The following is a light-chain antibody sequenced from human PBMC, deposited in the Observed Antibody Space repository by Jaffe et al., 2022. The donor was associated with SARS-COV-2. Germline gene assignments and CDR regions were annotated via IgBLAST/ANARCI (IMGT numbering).Light chain of an antibody. CDR2: EDN. V-gene: IGLV1-51*02. CDR1: SSNIGNNY. Sequence: QSVLTQPPSVSAAPGQKVTISCSGSSSNIGNNYVSWYQQFPGTAPNLLIYEDNKRPSGIPDRFSGSRSGTSATLGITGLQTGDEADYYCGTWDPTLSAWVFGGGTKVTVV. J-gene: IGLJ3*02. CDR3: GTWDPTLSAWV.